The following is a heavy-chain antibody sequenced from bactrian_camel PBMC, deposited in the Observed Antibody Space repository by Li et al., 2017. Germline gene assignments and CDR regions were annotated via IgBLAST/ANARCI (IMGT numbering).Heavy chain of an antibody. CDR2: RFADSGAT. D-gene: IGHD1*01. J-gene: IGHJ4*01. CDR1: GGYNFGITR. Sequence: QVQLVESGGGSVQTGGSLRLSCSVSGGYNFGITRMAWFRQAPGQGREGVARRFADSGATAYARSVQDRFTISQDFAKNTFVLQMDRLKPEDSAMYYCAADDRSNSMGNSLSPEWYRYWGQGTQVTVS. CDR3: AADDRSNSMGNSLSPEWYRY. V-gene: IGHV3S54*01.